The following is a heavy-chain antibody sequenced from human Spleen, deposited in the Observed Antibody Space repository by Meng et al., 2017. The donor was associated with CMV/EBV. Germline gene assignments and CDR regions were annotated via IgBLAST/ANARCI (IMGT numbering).Heavy chain of an antibody. D-gene: IGHD6-13*01. CDR3: ARDGGSSWYYYYYYGMDV. J-gene: IGHJ6*02. Sequence: SETLSLTCTVSGYSISSSYYWGWIRQPPGKGLEWIGSIYYSGSTYYNPSLKSRVTISVDTSKNQFSLKLSSVTAADTAVYYCARDGGSSWYYYYYYGMDVWGQGTTVTVSS. CDR2: IYYSGST. CDR1: GYSISSSYY. V-gene: IGHV4-38-2*02.